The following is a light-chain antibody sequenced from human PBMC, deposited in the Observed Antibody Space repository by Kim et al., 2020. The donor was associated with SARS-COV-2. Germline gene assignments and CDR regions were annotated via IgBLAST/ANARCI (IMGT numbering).Light chain of an antibody. Sequence: SPGERATLSCRANQSVSSTDLTWYQQKPGQAPRLLIYGASSRATGIPDRFSGSGSGTDFTLTISRLEPEDFAVYYCQHYDSSQWTFGQGTKVDIK. CDR1: QSVSSTD. CDR2: GAS. CDR3: QHYDSSQWT. V-gene: IGKV3-20*01. J-gene: IGKJ1*01.